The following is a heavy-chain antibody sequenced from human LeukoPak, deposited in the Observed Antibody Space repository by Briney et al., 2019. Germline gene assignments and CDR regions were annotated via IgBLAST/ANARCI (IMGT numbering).Heavy chain of an antibody. Sequence: GGSLRLSCAASGFTFSSYAMHWVRQAPGKGLEWVAVISYDGSNKYYADSVKGRFTISRDNSKNTLYLQMNSLRAEDTAVYYCAKDPRPITMIVVRAFDIWGQGTMVTVSS. V-gene: IGHV3-30*04. CDR2: ISYDGSNK. CDR1: GFTFSSYA. J-gene: IGHJ3*02. CDR3: AKDPRPITMIVVRAFDI. D-gene: IGHD3-22*01.